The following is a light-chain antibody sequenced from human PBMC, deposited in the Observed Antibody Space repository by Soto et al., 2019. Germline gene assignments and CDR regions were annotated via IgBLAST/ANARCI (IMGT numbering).Light chain of an antibody. CDR1: QSVSSSY. Sequence: EIVLTQSPGTLSLSPGERATLSCRASQSVSSSYLACYHQKPGQAPRLLIYGASSRATGIPDRFSGSGSGTDFTLTISRLEPEDFAVYYCQQYDTSPWTFGQGTKVDIK. CDR3: QQYDTSPWT. V-gene: IGKV3-20*01. J-gene: IGKJ1*01. CDR2: GAS.